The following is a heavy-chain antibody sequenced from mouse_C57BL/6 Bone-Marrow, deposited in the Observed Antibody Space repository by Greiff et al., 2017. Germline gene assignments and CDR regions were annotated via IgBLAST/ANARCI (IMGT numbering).Heavy chain of an antibody. CDR3: ARKGVGRWYFDV. CDR2: IYPGDGDT. CDR1: GYAFSSSW. V-gene: IGHV1-82*01. Sequence: QVQLQQSGPELVKPGASVKISCKASGYAFSSSWMNWVKQRPGKGLEWIGRIYPGDGDTNYNGKFKGKATLTAAKSSSTAYMQLSSLTSEDSAVYFCARKGVGRWYFDVWGTGTTVTVSS. D-gene: IGHD4-1*01. J-gene: IGHJ1*03.